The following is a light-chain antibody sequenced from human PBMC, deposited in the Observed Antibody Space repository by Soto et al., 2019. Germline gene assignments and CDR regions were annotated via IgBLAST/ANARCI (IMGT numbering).Light chain of an antibody. CDR2: AAS. V-gene: IGKV1-39*01. CDR1: ESIRRH. J-gene: IGKJ5*01. CDR3: QQDYSTMAT. Sequence: DIQMSHSPSSRSASVGDRGKSTCRAAESIRRHLNWYQKKKGRAPDLLIYAASTLQNGVPSRLTGSGYGTELTITITGLQIEDFATYYCQQDYSTMATFGQGTRLEIK.